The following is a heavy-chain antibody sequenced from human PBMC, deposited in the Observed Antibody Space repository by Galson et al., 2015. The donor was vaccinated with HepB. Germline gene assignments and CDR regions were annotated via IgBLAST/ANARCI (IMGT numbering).Heavy chain of an antibody. J-gene: IGHJ4*02. CDR3: ARAHYDLLTPTLDY. Sequence: SLRLSCAASGFTFSSYSMNWIRQAPGKGLEWVSYISSSSSNIYYADAVKGRFTISRDNAKNSLYLQMNSLRDEDTAVYYCARAHYDLLTPTLDYWGQGTLVTVSS. CDR2: ISSSSSNI. D-gene: IGHD3-9*01. CDR1: GFTFSSYS. V-gene: IGHV3-48*02.